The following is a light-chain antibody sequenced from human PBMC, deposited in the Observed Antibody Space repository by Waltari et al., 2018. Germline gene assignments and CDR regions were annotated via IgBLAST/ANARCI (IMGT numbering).Light chain of an antibody. CDR1: QSNSSY. Sequence: DIQMTQSPSSLSASVGDRVTITCRASQSNSSYLYWYQQKPGKAPKLLIYAASSLQSGVPSWFSGSGSRTDFTLTISSLQPEVSATYYCQQSYSTPTFGQGTRLEIK. J-gene: IGKJ5*01. CDR3: QQSYSTPT. V-gene: IGKV1-39*01. CDR2: AAS.